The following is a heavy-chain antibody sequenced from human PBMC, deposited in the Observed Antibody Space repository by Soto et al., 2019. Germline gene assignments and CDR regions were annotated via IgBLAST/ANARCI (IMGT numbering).Heavy chain of an antibody. J-gene: IGHJ6*02. V-gene: IGHV4-59*01. D-gene: IGHD6-13*01. Sequence: WTWIRPPPGKRLEWIGYIHYSGSTNYQPSLKSRVTMSVDTSKTQFSLKLSSVTAADTAVYYCARDRGYSSSLTNGGMDVWGQGTTVTVSS. CDR3: ARDRGYSSSLTNGGMDV. CDR2: IHYSGST.